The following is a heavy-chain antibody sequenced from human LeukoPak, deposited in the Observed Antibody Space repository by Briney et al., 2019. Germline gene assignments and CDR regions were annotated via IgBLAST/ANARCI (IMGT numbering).Heavy chain of an antibody. CDR2: IYYSGST. Sequence: PSETLSLXCTVSGGSISSSSYYWGWIRQPPGKGLEWIGSIYYSGSTYYNPSLKSRVTTSVDTSKNQFSLKLSSVTAADTAVYYCVSYGSGSYYIDLPFDYWGQGTLVTVSS. J-gene: IGHJ4*02. D-gene: IGHD3-10*01. CDR1: GGSISSSSYY. V-gene: IGHV4-39*01. CDR3: VSYGSGSYYIDLPFDY.